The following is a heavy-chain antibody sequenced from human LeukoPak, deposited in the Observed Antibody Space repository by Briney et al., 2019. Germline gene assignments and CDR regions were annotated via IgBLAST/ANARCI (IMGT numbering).Heavy chain of an antibody. Sequence: PGGSLRLSCAASGFTFSSYSMNWVRQAPGKGLEWVSSISSSSSYIYYADSVKGRFTISRDNAKNTLYLQMNSLTAEDTGFYYCARDEVGGGPGIDLWGRGTLVTVSS. CDR2: ISSSSSYI. J-gene: IGHJ5*02. D-gene: IGHD3-16*01. CDR3: ARDEVGGGPGIDL. V-gene: IGHV3-21*01. CDR1: GFTFSSYS.